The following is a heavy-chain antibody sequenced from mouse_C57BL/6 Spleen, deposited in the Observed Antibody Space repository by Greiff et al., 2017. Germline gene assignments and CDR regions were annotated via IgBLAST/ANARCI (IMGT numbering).Heavy chain of an antibody. Sequence: VQLVESGPGLVQPSQSLSITCTVSGFSLTSYGVHWVRQSPGKGLEWLGVIWSCGSTDYNAAFISRLSISRDNSKSQVFLKMNSLQADDTAIYYCARIYDGYSDYWGQGTTLTVSS. CDR3: ARIYDGYSDY. J-gene: IGHJ2*01. V-gene: IGHV2-2*01. CDR1: GFSLTSYG. CDR2: IWSCGST. D-gene: IGHD2-3*01.